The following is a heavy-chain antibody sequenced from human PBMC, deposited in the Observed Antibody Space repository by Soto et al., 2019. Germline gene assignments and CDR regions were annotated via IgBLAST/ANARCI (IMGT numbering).Heavy chain of an antibody. V-gene: IGHV4-59*01. D-gene: IGHD6-13*01. J-gene: IGHJ6*02. Sequence: SETLSLTCTVSGGSISSYYWSWIRQPPGKGLEWIGYIYYSGSTNYNPSLKSRVTISVDTSKNQFSLKLSSVTAADTAVYYCARSYSSSWYSSYYYCGMDVWGQGTTVTVSS. CDR2: IYYSGST. CDR3: ARSYSSSWYSSYYYCGMDV. CDR1: GGSISSYY.